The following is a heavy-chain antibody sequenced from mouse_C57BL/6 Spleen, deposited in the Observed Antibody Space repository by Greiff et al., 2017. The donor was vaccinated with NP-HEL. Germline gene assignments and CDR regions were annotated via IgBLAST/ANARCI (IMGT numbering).Heavy chain of an antibody. D-gene: IGHD1-1*01. CDR2: INPSTGGT. J-gene: IGHJ4*01. V-gene: IGHV1-42*01. CDR3: AREANGSSSYYAMDY. Sequence: VQLQQSGPELVKPGASVKISCKASGYSFTGYYMNWVKQSPEKSLEWIGEINPSTGGTTYNQKFKAKATLTVDNSSSTAYVQLKSLTSEDSAVYYCAREANGSSSYYAMDYWGQGTSVTVSS. CDR1: GYSFTGYY.